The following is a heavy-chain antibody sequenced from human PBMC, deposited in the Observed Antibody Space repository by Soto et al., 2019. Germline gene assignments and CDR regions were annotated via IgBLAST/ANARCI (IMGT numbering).Heavy chain of an antibody. CDR2: ISYDGSNK. CDR3: AKDKERYDYIWGSYRPSDY. J-gene: IGHJ4*02. CDR1: GFTFSSYG. Sequence: QVQLVESGGGVVQPGRSLRLSCAASGFTFSSYGMHWVRQAPGKGLEWVAVISYDGSNKYYADSVKGRFTISRDNSKNTLYLQMNSLGAEDTAVYYCAKDKERYDYIWGSYRPSDYWGQGTLVTVSS. V-gene: IGHV3-30*18. D-gene: IGHD3-16*02.